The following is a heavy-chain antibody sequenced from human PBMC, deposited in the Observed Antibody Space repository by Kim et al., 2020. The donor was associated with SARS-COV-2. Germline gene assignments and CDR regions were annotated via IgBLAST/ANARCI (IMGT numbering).Heavy chain of an antibody. J-gene: IGHJ6*02. Sequence: GGSLRLSCAASGFTLSDHFMDWVRQAPGKGLEWVGRSRNKANSYITDYAASVIGRFTISSDDAQNSLYLQMNSMKADDTAVYSCASDSNVYYYGMDFWGQGATVTVSS. CDR1: GFTLSDHF. V-gene: IGHV3-72*01. D-gene: IGHD2-2*01. CDR2: SRNKANSYIT. CDR3: ASDSNVYYYGMDF.